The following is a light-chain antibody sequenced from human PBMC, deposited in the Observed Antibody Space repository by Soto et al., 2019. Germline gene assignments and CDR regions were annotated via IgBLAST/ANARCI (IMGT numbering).Light chain of an antibody. Sequence: INRTQSLSSLSASLGNRVTFTCGASQSISSYLTWYQQKQGKAPKLLIYAASRLQSGVPSRFSGSGYGTDFNLTISSLQTEDFATYYCQQDNSFPWTFGQGTKVDIK. CDR1: QSISSY. J-gene: IGKJ1*01. V-gene: IGKV1-12*01. CDR2: AAS. CDR3: QQDNSFPWT.